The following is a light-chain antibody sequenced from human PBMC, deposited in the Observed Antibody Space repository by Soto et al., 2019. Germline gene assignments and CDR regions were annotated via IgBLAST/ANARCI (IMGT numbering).Light chain of an antibody. CDR1: SSDVGGYNY. CDR2: EVT. J-gene: IGLJ2*01. V-gene: IGLV2-8*01. CDR3: SSYACSNNFAV. Sequence: QSALTQPPSASGSPGQSVTISCTGTSSDVGGYNYVSWYQQHPGKVPKLIIYEVTKRPSGVPDRFSGSKSGNTASLTVSGLQAEDEADYYCSSYACSNNFAVFGGGTKLTVL.